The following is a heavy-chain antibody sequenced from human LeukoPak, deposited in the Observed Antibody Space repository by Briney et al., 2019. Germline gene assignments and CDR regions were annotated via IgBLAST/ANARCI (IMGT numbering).Heavy chain of an antibody. V-gene: IGHV3-66*01. CDR1: GFTVSSNY. Sequence: GGSLRLSCAASGFTVSSNYMSWVRQAPGKGLEWVSVIYSGGSTYYADSVKGRFTISRDNSKNTLYLQMNSLRAEDTAVYYCASPAGFGELSLFDYWGQGTLVTVSS. J-gene: IGHJ4*02. D-gene: IGHD3-10*01. CDR2: IYSGGST. CDR3: ASPAGFGELSLFDY.